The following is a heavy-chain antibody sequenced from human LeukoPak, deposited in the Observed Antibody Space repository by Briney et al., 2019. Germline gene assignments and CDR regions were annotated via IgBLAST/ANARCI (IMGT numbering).Heavy chain of an antibody. D-gene: IGHD1-14*01. CDR1: GGTFSTYA. CDR3: ARSGRRSYFDY. Sequence: ASVKVSCKASGGTFSTYAITWVRQAPGQGLEWMGWISAYNGNTNYAQKLQGRVTMTTDTSTSTAYMELRSLRSDDTAVYYCARSGRRSYFDYWGQGTLVTVSS. CDR2: ISAYNGNT. J-gene: IGHJ4*02. V-gene: IGHV1-18*01.